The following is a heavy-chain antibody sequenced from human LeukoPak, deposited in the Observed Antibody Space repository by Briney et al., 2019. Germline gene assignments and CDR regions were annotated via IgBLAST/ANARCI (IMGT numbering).Heavy chain of an antibody. J-gene: IGHJ4*02. CDR1: GFTFSSYA. CDR2: ISGSGGST. CDR3: AKVAYDFWSGYYDY. V-gene: IGHV3-23*01. D-gene: IGHD3-3*01. Sequence: PGGSLRLSCAASGFTFSSYAMSWVRQAPGKGLEWVSAISGSGGSTYYADSVKGRFTISRDNSKNTLYLQMNSRRAEDTAVYYCAKVAYDFWSGYYDYWGQGTLVTVSS.